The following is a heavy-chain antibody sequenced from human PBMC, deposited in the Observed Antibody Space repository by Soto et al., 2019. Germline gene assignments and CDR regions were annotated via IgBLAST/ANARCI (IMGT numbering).Heavy chain of an antibody. Sequence: QVQLEQSGAEVKKPGSSVKVSCKASGGTFRTAAISWVRQAPGQGLEWMGGIMPVFRTPDYAQKFQGRVTITGDQSTKTAYMEVSGLRSGDTAVYYCTRDNDRPHLGGNYYYILDVWGQGTTMTVSS. D-gene: IGHD2-8*01. CDR2: IMPVFRTP. CDR3: TRDNDRPHLGGNYYYILDV. V-gene: IGHV1-69*12. CDR1: GGTFRTAA. J-gene: IGHJ6*02.